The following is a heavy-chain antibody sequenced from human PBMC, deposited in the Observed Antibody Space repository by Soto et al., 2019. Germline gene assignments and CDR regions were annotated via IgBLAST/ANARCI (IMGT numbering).Heavy chain of an antibody. D-gene: IGHD2-2*01. CDR3: ARDCITTSCYYGYYYYGMYV. J-gene: IGHJ6*02. CDR2: FNAGNGNT. Sequence: QVHLVQSGAEEKKPGASVKVACKASGYTFTTYAVHWVRQAPGQRLDWMGWFNAGNGNTKYSQKADGRVHINKDTAATTAYMELSRLRSDDTAVYYCARDCITTSCYYGYYYYGMYVWGQGTKVTVSS. CDR1: GYTFTTYA. V-gene: IGHV1-3*05.